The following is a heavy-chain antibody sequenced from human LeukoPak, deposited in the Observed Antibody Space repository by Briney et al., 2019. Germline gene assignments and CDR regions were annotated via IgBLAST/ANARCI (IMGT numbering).Heavy chain of an antibody. CDR3: ARDRWRWLQFTGAFDI. D-gene: IGHD5-24*01. J-gene: IGHJ3*02. Sequence: ASVRVSCEASGYTFTGYHMHWVRQAPGQGLEWMGWINANSGGTNYAQKFQGRVTMTRDTSSSTAYMELSRLRSDDTAVYYCARDRWRWLQFTGAFDIWGQGTLVTVSS. CDR1: GYTFTGYH. V-gene: IGHV1-2*02. CDR2: INANSGGT.